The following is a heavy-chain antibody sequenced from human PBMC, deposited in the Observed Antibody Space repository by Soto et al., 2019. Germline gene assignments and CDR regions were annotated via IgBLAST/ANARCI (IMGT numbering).Heavy chain of an antibody. Sequence: QVQLQQWGAGLLKPSETLSLTCAVYGGSFSGYYWSWIRQPPGKGLEWIGEINHSGSTNYNPSLKSRVTISVDTSKNRFSLKLSSVTAADTAVYYCARGPHGIAAAGTYYFDYWGQGTLVTVSS. CDR1: GGSFSGYY. CDR3: ARGPHGIAAAGTYYFDY. V-gene: IGHV4-34*01. CDR2: INHSGST. J-gene: IGHJ4*02. D-gene: IGHD6-13*01.